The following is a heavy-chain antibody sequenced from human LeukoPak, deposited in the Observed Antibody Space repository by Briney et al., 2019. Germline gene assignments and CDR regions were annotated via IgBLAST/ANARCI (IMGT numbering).Heavy chain of an antibody. CDR3: NTEAPPDKQTATIWDF. Sequence: GGSLRLSCAASGFTFSDYYMSWIRQAPGKGLEWVSYITNSGSTIYYADSVKGRFTISRDNAKNSLYLQMNSLRAEDTAVYYCNTEAPPDKQTATIWDFWGQGTLVTISS. J-gene: IGHJ1*01. D-gene: IGHD5-24*01. CDR2: ITNSGSTI. CDR1: GFTFSDYY. V-gene: IGHV3-11*04.